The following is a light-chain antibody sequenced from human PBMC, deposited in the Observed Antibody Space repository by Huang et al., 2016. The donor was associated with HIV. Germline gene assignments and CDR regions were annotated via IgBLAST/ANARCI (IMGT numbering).Light chain of an antibody. CDR2: RAS. J-gene: IGKJ2*02. CDR1: QSIRNR. CDR3: HQYNTYPCT. Sequence: DIQMTQSPSTLSASVGDRVTITCRASQSIRNRLALYQQKPGKAPKLLIYRASSLESGVPARFSGSGSGTHFTLTISSLQSDDFATYYCHQYNTYPCTFGQGTKLEI. V-gene: IGKV1-5*03.